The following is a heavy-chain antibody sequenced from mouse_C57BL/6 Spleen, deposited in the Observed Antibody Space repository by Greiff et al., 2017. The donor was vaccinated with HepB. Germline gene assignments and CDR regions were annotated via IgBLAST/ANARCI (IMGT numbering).Heavy chain of an antibody. CDR2: ISYDGSN. Sequence: EVKLVESGPGLVKPSQSLSLTCSVTGYSITSGYYWNWIRQFPGNKLEWMGYISYDGSNNYNPSLKNRISITRDTSKNQFFLKLNSVTTEDTATYYCARDLGPSYYAMDYWGQGTSVTVSS. V-gene: IGHV3-6*01. J-gene: IGHJ4*01. CDR1: GYSITSGYY. D-gene: IGHD3-1*01. CDR3: ARDLGPSYYAMDY.